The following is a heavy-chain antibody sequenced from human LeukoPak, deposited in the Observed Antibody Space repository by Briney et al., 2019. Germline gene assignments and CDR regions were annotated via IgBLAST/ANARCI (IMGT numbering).Heavy chain of an antibody. V-gene: IGHV3-7*01. CDR2: IKQDGSEK. D-gene: IGHD1-26*01. Sequence: GGSLRLSCAASGFTFSTYWMAWVRQAPGKGREWVANIKQDGSEKYYVDSVKGRFTISRDNAKKSLYLQMNSLRAEDTAVYYCARDNLGALDYWGQGTLVTVSS. CDR3: ARDNLGALDY. J-gene: IGHJ4*02. CDR1: GFTFSTYW.